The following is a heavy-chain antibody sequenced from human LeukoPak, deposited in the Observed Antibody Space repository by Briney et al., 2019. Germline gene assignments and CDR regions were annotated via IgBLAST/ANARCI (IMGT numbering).Heavy chain of an antibody. CDR1: GFTFSSYA. V-gene: IGHV3-23*01. D-gene: IGHD3-22*01. CDR2: ISGRGGST. CDR3: AKSDPYDSSGYYRSYYFDY. Sequence: PGGSLRLSCAASGFTFSSYAMSWVRQAPGKGLEWVSAISGRGGSTYYADSVKGRFTISRDNSKNTLYLQMNSLRAEDTAVYYCAKSDPYDSSGYYRSYYFDYWGQGTLVTVST. J-gene: IGHJ4*02.